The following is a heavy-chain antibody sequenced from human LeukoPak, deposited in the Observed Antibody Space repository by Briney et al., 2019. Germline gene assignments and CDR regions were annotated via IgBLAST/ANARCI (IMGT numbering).Heavy chain of an antibody. CDR3: ATRYSSSWYRAYYFDY. CDR1: GGSISSGGYS. Sequence: SETLSLTCAVSGGSISSGGYSWSWIRQPPGKGLEWIGYIYHSGSTYYNPSLKSRVTISVDRSKNQSSLKLSSVTAADTAVYYCATRYSSSWYRAYYFDYWGQGTLVTVSS. D-gene: IGHD6-13*01. J-gene: IGHJ4*02. CDR2: IYHSGST. V-gene: IGHV4-30-2*01.